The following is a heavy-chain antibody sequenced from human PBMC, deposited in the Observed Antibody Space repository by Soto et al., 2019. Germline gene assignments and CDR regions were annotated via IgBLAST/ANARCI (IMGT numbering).Heavy chain of an antibody. Sequence: GGSLRLSCAASGFTFSSYSMNWVRQAPGKGLEWVSSISSSSSYIYYADSVKGRFTISRGNAKNSLYLQMNSLRAEDTAVYYCARDSRSGWKGTPSYWGQGTLVTVSS. J-gene: IGHJ4*02. D-gene: IGHD6-19*01. CDR3: ARDSRSGWKGTPSY. CDR1: GFTFSSYS. CDR2: ISSSSSYI. V-gene: IGHV3-21*01.